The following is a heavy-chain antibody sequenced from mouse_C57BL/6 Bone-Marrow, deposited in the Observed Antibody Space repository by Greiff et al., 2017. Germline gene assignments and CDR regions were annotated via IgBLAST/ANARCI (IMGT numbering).Heavy chain of an antibody. CDR1: GYTFTSYT. V-gene: IGHV1-4*01. Sequence: QVQLKQSGAELARPGASVKMSCKASGYTFTSYTMHWVKQRPGQGLEWIGYINPSSGYTKYNQKFKDKATLTADKSSRTAYMQLSSLTSEDSAVYYCARFLYAMDYWGQGTSVTVSS. J-gene: IGHJ4*01. CDR2: INPSSGYT. CDR3: ARFLYAMDY.